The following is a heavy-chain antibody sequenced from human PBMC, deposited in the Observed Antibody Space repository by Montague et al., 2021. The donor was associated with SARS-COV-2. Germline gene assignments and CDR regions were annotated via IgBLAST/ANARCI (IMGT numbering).Heavy chain of an antibody. V-gene: IGHV4-59*01. CDR2: IYYNGNT. J-gene: IGHJ6*02. CDR3: AGLRSFDWPNYSSHYGMDV. D-gene: IGHD3-9*01. CDR1: GGSISGYY. Sequence: SETLSLTYTVSGGSISGYYWAWIRQPPGKGLEWIGYIYYNGNTNYSPSLKSRVTISVDTSKNQFSLKLTSVTAADTAIYYCAGLRSFDWPNYSSHYGMDVWGQGTTVTVSS.